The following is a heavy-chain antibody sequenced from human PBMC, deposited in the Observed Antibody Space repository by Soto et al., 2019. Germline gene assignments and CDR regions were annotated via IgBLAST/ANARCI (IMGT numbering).Heavy chain of an antibody. D-gene: IGHD3-3*01. CDR3: ARESAHYDFWSGCYSGYGMDV. CDR1: GGSFSGYY. J-gene: IGHJ6*02. V-gene: IGHV4-34*01. CDR2: INHSGST. Sequence: PSETLSLTCAVYGGSFSGYYWSWIRQPPGKGLEWIGEINHSGSTNYNPSLKSRVTISVDTSKNQFSLKLSSVTAADTAVYYCARESAHYDFWSGCYSGYGMDVWGQGTTVTVSS.